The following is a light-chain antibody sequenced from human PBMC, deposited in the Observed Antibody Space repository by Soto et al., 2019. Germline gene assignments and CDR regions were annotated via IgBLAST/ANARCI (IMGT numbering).Light chain of an antibody. CDR3: SSYAGSNNPDV. Sequence: QSALTQPPSASGSPGQSVTISCTGTSGDIGGYDYVSWYQQHPGKAPKLMIYEVTKRPLGVPDRFSGSKSGNTASLTDSGLQAEDEADYYCSSYAGSNNPDVFGTGTKLTVL. CDR2: EVT. CDR1: SGDIGGYDY. J-gene: IGLJ1*01. V-gene: IGLV2-8*01.